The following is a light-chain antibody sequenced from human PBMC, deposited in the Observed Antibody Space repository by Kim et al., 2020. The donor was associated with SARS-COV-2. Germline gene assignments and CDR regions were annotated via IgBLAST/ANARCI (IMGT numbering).Light chain of an antibody. Sequence: SYELTQPPSVSVAPGKTARITCGGNNIGSKSVHWYQQKPGQAPVLVIYYESDRPSRIPERFSGSNSGNTATLTISRVEAGDEADYYCQGWDSSSDHWVFG. J-gene: IGLJ3*02. CDR1: NIGSKS. V-gene: IGLV3-21*04. CDR2: YES. CDR3: QGWDSSSDHWV.